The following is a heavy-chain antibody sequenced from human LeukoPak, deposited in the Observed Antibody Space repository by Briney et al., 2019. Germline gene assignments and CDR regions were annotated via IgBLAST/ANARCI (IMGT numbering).Heavy chain of an antibody. CDR1: GYTFTGYY. Sequence: ASVKVSCKASGYTFTGYYMHWVRQAPGQGLEWMGWINPNSGGTNYAQKFQGRATMTRDTSTGTAYMELTRLRSDDTAVYYCARTLYIAAAPGGFDYWGQGTLVTVSS. CDR2: INPNSGGT. CDR3: ARTLYIAAAPGGFDY. D-gene: IGHD6-13*01. J-gene: IGHJ4*02. V-gene: IGHV1-2*02.